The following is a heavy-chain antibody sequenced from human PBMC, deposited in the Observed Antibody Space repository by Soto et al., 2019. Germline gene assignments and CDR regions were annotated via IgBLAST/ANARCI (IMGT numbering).Heavy chain of an antibody. CDR3: ARDRGAYCGGDCYPGDAFDI. CDR1: GFTFSDYY. CDR2: ISSSSSYT. D-gene: IGHD2-21*02. J-gene: IGHJ3*02. Sequence: QVQLVESGGGLVKPGGSLRLSCAASGFTFSDYYMSWIRQAPGKGLEWVSYISSSSSYTNYADSVKGRFTISRDNSKNTLYLQMNSLRAEDTAVYYCARDRGAYCGGDCYPGDAFDIWGQGTMVTVSS. V-gene: IGHV3-11*06.